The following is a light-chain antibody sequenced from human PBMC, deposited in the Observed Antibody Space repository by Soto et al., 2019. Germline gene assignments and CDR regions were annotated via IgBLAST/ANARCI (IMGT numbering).Light chain of an antibody. Sequence: QPVLTQSPSASASLGASVTVTCTLSSGHSSNAVAWHQQQPEKGPRYLMRLNSDGSHSKGDGIPDRFTGSSSGADRYLTISSLQSEDEADYYCQTGGTGIVVFGGGTKLTVL. CDR1: SGHSSNA. CDR3: QTGGTGIVV. V-gene: IGLV4-69*01. CDR2: LNSDGSH. J-gene: IGLJ3*02.